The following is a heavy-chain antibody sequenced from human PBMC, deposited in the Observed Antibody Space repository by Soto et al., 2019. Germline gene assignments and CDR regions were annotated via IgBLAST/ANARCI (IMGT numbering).Heavy chain of an antibody. CDR3: ARDERLAAGVYYYYGMDV. CDR2: INPNSGGT. D-gene: IGHD6-13*01. J-gene: IGHJ6*02. Sequence: ASVKVSCKASGGTFNNYPITWVRQAPGQGLEWMGWINPNSGGTNYAQKFQGWVTMTRDTSISTAYMELSRLRSDDTAVYYCARDERLAAGVYYYYGMDVWGQGTTVAVSS. CDR1: GGTFNNYP. V-gene: IGHV1-2*04.